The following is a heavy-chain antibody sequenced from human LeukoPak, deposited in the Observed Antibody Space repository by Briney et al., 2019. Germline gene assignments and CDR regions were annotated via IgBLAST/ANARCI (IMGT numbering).Heavy chain of an antibody. CDR2: INHSGST. CDR1: GGSSNDYY. CDR3: ARHYYYASGSPCDY. V-gene: IGHV4-34*01. J-gene: IGHJ4*02. D-gene: IGHD3-10*01. Sequence: SETLSLTCAVYGGSSNDYYWSWIRQPPGKGLEWIGEINHSGSTNYNPSLKSRVTISVDTSKNQVSLGLSSVTAADTAVYYCARHYYYASGSPCDYWGQGTLVTVSS.